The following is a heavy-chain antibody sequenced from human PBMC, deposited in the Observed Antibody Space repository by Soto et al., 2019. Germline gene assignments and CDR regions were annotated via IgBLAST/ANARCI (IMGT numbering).Heavy chain of an antibody. CDR3: ARSKDGYSYGHDAFDI. D-gene: IGHD5-18*01. Sequence: QVQLVQSGAEVKKPGASVKVSCKASGYTFTSYGISWVRQAPGQGLEWMGWISAYNGNTNSAQKLQGRVTMTTDTSTSTAYMELRSLRSDDTAVYYCARSKDGYSYGHDAFDIWGQGTMVTVSS. CDR1: GYTFTSYG. V-gene: IGHV1-18*04. CDR2: ISAYNGNT. J-gene: IGHJ3*02.